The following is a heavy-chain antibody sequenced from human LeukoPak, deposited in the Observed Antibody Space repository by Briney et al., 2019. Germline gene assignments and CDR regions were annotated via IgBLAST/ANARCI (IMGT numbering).Heavy chain of an antibody. D-gene: IGHD3-9*01. Sequence: GGSLRLSCAASGFTFSNYAMSWVRQAPRKGLEWVSLVSGSGGSTSYADSVKGRFTISRDNSKNTLYLQMNSLRAEDTAVYYCAKGNDILTGYYHYWGQGTLVTASS. J-gene: IGHJ4*02. CDR1: GFTFSNYA. CDR2: VSGSGGST. V-gene: IGHV3-23*01. CDR3: AKGNDILTGYYHY.